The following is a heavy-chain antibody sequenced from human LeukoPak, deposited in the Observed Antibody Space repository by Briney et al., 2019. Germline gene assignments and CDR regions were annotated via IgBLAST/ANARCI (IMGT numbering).Heavy chain of an antibody. V-gene: IGHV3-23*01. J-gene: IGHJ4*02. CDR1: GFTFSSYA. CDR2: ISGSGGST. CDR3: AKGGGGFWSGYYLDF. Sequence: PGGSLRLSCAASGFTFSSYAMSWVRRAPGKGLEWVSAISGSGGSTYYADSVKGRFTISRDNSKNTLYLQMNSLRAEDTAVYYCAKGGGGFWSGYYLDFWGQGTLVTVSS. D-gene: IGHD3-3*01.